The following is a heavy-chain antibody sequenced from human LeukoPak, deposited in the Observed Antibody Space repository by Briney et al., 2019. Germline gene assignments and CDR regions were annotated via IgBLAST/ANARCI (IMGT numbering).Heavy chain of an antibody. CDR2: INPNSGGT. Sequence: ASVKVSCKASGYTFTGYYMHWVRQAPGQGLEWMGWINPNSGGTNYAQKLQGRVTMTTDTSTSTAYMELRSLRSDDTAVYYCAREGITIFLVNGMDVWGQGTTVTVSS. D-gene: IGHD3-9*01. CDR3: AREGITIFLVNGMDV. J-gene: IGHJ6*02. V-gene: IGHV1-2*02. CDR1: GYTFTGYY.